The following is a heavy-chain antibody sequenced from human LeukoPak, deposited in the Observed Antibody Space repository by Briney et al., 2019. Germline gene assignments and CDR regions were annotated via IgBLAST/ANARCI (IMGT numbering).Heavy chain of an antibody. CDR1: GFTFSGSA. CDR2: IRSKANSYAT. D-gene: IGHD6-19*01. CDR3: TRRGYSSGWYEDY. V-gene: IGHV3-73*01. Sequence: QPGGSLRLSCAASGFTFSGSAMRWVRQASGKGLEWVGRIRSKANSYATAYAASVKGRFTISRDDSKNTAYLQMNSLKTEDTAVYYCTRRGYSSGWYEDYWGQGTLVTVSS. J-gene: IGHJ4*02.